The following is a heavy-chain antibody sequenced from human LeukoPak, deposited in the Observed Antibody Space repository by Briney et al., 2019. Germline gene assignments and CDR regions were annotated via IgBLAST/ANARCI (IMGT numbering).Heavy chain of an antibody. CDR1: GFTFSSYA. Sequence: GGSLRLSCAASGFTFSSYAMSWVRQAPGEGLGWVSAIIGSGGSTYYAHSVKGRFTISRDNSKNTLYMQMNSLRAEDTRVYYCAKYSCGWPAFFDYWGQGTLVTVSS. J-gene: IGHJ4*02. CDR3: AKYSCGWPAFFDY. D-gene: IGHD6-19*01. CDR2: IIGSGGST. V-gene: IGHV3-23*01.